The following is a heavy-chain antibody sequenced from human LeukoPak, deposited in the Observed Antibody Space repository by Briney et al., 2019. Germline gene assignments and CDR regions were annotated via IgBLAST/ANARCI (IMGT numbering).Heavy chain of an antibody. CDR3: AREFCLHSDNYDSGN. CDR2: INSDGSDA. V-gene: IGHV3-74*01. D-gene: IGHD3-16*01. Sequence: QAGGSLRLSCAASGFTFSTYWMHWVRHAPGKGLVWVSRINSDGSDASYADSVKGRFTISRDNAKNTLYLQMNSLRAEDTAVYYCAREFCLHSDNYDSGNWGQGTLVTVSS. J-gene: IGHJ4*02. CDR1: GFTFSTYW.